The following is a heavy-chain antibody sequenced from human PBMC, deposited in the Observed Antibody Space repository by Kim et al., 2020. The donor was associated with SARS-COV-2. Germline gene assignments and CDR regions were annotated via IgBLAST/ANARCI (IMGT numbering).Heavy chain of an antibody. J-gene: IGHJ4*02. Sequence: STNYADSVKGRFTISRDNAKHTLFLHMNSLRAEDTAVYYCARASSTSCYYWGQGTLVTVSS. CDR2: ST. CDR3: ARASSTSCYY. V-gene: IGHV3-74*01. D-gene: IGHD2-2*01.